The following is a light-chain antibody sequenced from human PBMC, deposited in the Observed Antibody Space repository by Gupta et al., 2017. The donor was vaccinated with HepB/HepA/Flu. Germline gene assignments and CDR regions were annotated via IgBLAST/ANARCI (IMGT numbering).Light chain of an antibody. V-gene: IGKV2-28*01. CDR2: LGS. CDR1: QSLLQSNGYNY. Sequence: EIVMTQSPLSLPVTPGEPASISCRSSQSLLQSNGYNYLDWYPQKPGQSPQLLIYLGSNRASGVPDRFSGSGSGTDFTLKISRVEAEDVGVYYCRQALQTPYTFGQGTKMEIK. J-gene: IGKJ2*01. CDR3: RQALQTPYT.